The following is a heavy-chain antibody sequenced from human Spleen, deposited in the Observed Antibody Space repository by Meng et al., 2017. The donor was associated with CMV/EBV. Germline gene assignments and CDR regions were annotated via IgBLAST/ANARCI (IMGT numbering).Heavy chain of an antibody. J-gene: IGHJ4*02. CDR3: ARDRVAYYYDSSGYPNLGY. D-gene: IGHD3-22*01. CDR2: ISAYNGNT. V-gene: IGHV1-18*01. Sequence: QVQLVQSGAEVKKPXXXXKXSXKAXGYTFTSYGISWVRQAPGQGLEWMGWISAYNGNTNYAQKLQGRVTMTTDTSTSTAYMELRSLRSDDTAVYYCARDRVAYYYDSSGYPNLGYWGQGTLVTVSS. CDR1: GYTFTSYG.